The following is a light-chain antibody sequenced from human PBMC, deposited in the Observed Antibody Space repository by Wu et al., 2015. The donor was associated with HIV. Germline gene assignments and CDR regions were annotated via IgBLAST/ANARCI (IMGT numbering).Light chain of an antibody. CDR2: GAS. Sequence: EIVLTQSPGTLSLSPGERATLSCRASQSVRSDYLGWYQQRPGQAPRLLIYGASSRVTGIPDRFSDSGSGTDFTLTISRLEPEDFAMYHCQQYGDSWTFGRGTKVEIK. J-gene: IGKJ1*01. V-gene: IGKV3-20*01. CDR3: QQYGDSWT. CDR1: QSVRSDY.